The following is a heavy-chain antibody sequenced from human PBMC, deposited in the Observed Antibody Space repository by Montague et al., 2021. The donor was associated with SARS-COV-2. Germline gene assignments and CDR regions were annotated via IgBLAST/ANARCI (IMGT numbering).Heavy chain of an antibody. V-gene: IGHV4-34*01. CDR3: ARGRQHVNMVVVVVTGGEYYLDF. J-gene: IGHJ4*02. CDR2: INHRGST. D-gene: IGHD3-22*01. CDR1: DGSFSDYS. Sequence: SXTLSLTCAVYDGSFSDYSWTWIRQPPGKGLEWIGEINHRGSTNYNPSLKSRVTISVDTSKNQFSLKMTSVTAADTAVYYCARGRQHVNMVVVVVTGGEYYLDFWGQGTLVAVSS.